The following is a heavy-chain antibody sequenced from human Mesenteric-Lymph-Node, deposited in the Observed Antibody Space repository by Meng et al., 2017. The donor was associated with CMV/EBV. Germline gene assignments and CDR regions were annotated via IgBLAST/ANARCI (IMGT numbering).Heavy chain of an antibody. J-gene: IGHJ4*02. CDR1: GFIFSDHY. CDR2: IRGSGDNP. Sequence: GESLKISCAGSGFIFSDHYMDWVRQAPGKGLEWVSIIRGSGDNPSYADSVKGRFTISRDNSKNTVYLQMNSLRAEDTALYYCAKDRIITYNNYPGGYFDSWGQGAPVTVSS. D-gene: IGHD4-11*01. V-gene: IGHV3-23*01. CDR3: AKDRIITYNNYPGGYFDS.